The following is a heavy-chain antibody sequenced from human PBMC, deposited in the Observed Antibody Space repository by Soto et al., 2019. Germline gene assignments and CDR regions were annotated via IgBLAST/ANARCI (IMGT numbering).Heavy chain of an antibody. CDR3: ARIAAAGLYNWFDP. J-gene: IGHJ5*02. Sequence: ASVKVSCKASGYTFTSYGISWVRQAPGQGLEWMGWISAYNGNTNYAQKLQGRVTMTTDTSTSTAYMELRSPRSDDTAVYYCARIAAAGLYNWFDPWGQGTLVTVSS. V-gene: IGHV1-18*04. CDR1: GYTFTSYG. D-gene: IGHD6-13*01. CDR2: ISAYNGNT.